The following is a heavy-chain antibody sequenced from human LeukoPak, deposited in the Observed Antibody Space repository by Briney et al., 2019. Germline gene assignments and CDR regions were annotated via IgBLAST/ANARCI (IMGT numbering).Heavy chain of an antibody. D-gene: IGHD3-9*01. CDR3: ITEYF. J-gene: IGHJ4*02. CDR2: LSSKSAGGTS. CDR1: GFTFSSYG. Sequence: PGGSLRLSCAASGFTFSSYGMHWVRQAPGRGLEWVGRLSSKSAGGTSEYAAPVKGRFTISRDDSQNTLYLQMIGLKTEDAAIYYCITEYFWGQGTLVTVSS. V-gene: IGHV3-15*01.